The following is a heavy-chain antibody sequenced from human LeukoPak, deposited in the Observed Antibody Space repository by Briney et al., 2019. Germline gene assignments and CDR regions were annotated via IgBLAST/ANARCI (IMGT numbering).Heavy chain of an antibody. CDR2: ISYDGSNK. J-gene: IGHJ4*02. V-gene: IGHV3-30-3*02. CDR1: GFTFSGYP. CDR3: AKAGSSYGCFDY. D-gene: IGHD5-18*01. Sequence: PGGSLRLSCAASGFTFSGYPIHWVRQAPGKGLEWVAVISYDGSNKYYADSVKGRFTISRDNSKNTLYLQMNSLRAEDTAVYYCAKAGSSYGCFDYWGQGTLVTVSS.